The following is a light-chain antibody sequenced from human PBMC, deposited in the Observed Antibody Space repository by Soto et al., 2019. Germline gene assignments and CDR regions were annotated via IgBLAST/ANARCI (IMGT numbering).Light chain of an antibody. CDR2: SAS. J-gene: IGKJ1*01. V-gene: IGKV1-39*01. CDR3: HQTYRTPRT. CDR1: QNIATF. Sequence: DIQMTQSPSSLSASVGDRVTITCRASQNIATFLNWYQQMPGQAPRLLIYSASSLQSGVPSRFRGSGSGTDFILTISSLQPEDFATYYCHQTYRTPRTFGQGTKVEV.